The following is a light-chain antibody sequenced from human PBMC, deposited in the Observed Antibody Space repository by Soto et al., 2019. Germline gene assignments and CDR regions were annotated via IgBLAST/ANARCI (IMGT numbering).Light chain of an antibody. J-gene: IGLJ1*01. CDR2: EVA. CDR1: SNDVGGYNY. CDR3: SSYTSSNTPYV. Sequence: QSVLTQPASVSGSPGQSITISCTGTSNDVGGYNYVSWFQQQPGRAPKLMIYEVANRPSGVSSRFSGSKSGNTASLTISGLQADDEANYYCSSYTSSNTPYVFGTGTKVTVL. V-gene: IGLV2-14*01.